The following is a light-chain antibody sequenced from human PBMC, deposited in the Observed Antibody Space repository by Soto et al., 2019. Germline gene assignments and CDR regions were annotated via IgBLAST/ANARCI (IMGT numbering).Light chain of an antibody. CDR2: SNN. V-gene: IGLV1-44*01. CDR3: AAWDDSLNGHVV. CDR1: SSNIGSNT. J-gene: IGLJ2*01. Sequence: QSVLTQPPSASGTPGQRVTISCSGSSSNIGSNTVNGYQQLPGTAPKLLIYSNNQRPSGVPDRFSGSKSGTSASLAISGLHSEDEADYYCAAWDDSLNGHVVFGGGTQLTVL.